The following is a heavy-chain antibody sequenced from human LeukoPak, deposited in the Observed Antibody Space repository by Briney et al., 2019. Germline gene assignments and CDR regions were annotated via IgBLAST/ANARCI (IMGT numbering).Heavy chain of an antibody. V-gene: IGHV3-23*01. D-gene: IGHD3-16*01. CDR2: ISGSGGST. CDR3: AKGRAPVSIGNFDY. CDR1: GGSINDYY. J-gene: IGHJ4*02. Sequence: ETLSLTCSVSGGSINDYYWNWVRQPPGKGLEWVSAISGSGGSTYYADSVKGRFTISRDNSKNTLYLQMNSLRAEDTAVYYCAKGRAPVSIGNFDYWGQGTLVTVSS.